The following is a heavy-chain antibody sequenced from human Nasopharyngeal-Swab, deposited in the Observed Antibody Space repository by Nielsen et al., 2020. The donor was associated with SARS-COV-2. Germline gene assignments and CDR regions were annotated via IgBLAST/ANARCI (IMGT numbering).Heavy chain of an antibody. D-gene: IGHD3/OR15-3a*01. CDR3: ASGPFGPGDSYYYYGLDV. Sequence: SETLSLTCTVSGDSIRSTTFYWGWIRQPPGKGLEWIGSIHNSGTPYYIPSLKSRVTISVDTSKNQFSLKMRSVTAADTAVYYCASGPFGPGDSYYYYGLDVWGQGTTVTVSS. J-gene: IGHJ6*02. CDR2: IHNSGTP. CDR1: GDSIRSTTFY. V-gene: IGHV4-39*07.